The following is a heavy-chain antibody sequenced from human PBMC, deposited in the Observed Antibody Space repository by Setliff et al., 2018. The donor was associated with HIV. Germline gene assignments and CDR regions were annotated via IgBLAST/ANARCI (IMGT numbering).Heavy chain of an antibody. D-gene: IGHD6-13*01. V-gene: IGHV3-33*06. Sequence: GGSLRLSCAASGFIFRSFGIHWVRQAPGKGLEWVTGIWNDGKKTYYADSVKGRFTVSRDNSKNTVFLQMNSLKAEDTAVYYCAKEREAAGGQDYYYYMGIWGNGTTVTVSS. J-gene: IGHJ6*03. CDR3: AKEREAAGGQDYYYYMGI. CDR1: GFIFRSFG. CDR2: IWNDGKKT.